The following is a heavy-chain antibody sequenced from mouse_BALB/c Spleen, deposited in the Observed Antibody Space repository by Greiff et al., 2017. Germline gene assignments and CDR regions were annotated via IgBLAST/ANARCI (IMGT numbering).Heavy chain of an antibody. CDR1: GYTFTSYW. V-gene: IGHV1-69*02. Sequence: VQLQQPGAELVRPGASVKLSCKASGYTFTSYWINWVKQRPGQGLEWIGNIYPSDSYTNYNQKFKDKATLTVDKSSSTAYMQLSSPTSEDSAVYYCTVYGSPYYFDYWGQGTTLTVSS. CDR3: TVYGSPYYFDY. J-gene: IGHJ2*01. D-gene: IGHD1-1*01. CDR2: IYPSDSYT.